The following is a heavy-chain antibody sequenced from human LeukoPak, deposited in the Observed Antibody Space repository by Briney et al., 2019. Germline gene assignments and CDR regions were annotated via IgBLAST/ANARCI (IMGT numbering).Heavy chain of an antibody. CDR1: GFTFSSYW. D-gene: IGHD3-10*01. CDR3: ERDGGRYPRGEFDY. V-gene: IGHV3-7*01. Sequence: QAGGSLRLSCAASGFTFSSYWMSWVRQAPGKGLEWVANIKQDGSEKYYVDSVKGRFTISRDNAKNSLYLSMNSLRDEDRAVYYCERDGGRYPRGEFDYWGQGTLVTVSS. CDR2: IKQDGSEK. J-gene: IGHJ4*02.